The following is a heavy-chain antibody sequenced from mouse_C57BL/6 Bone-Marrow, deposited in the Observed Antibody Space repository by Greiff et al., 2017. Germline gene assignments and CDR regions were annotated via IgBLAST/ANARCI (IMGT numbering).Heavy chain of an antibody. D-gene: IGHD2-12*01. CDR3: YRSSYDDYARYY. CDR1: GFTFSDYG. Sequence: EVQVVESGGGLVKPGGSLKLSCAASGFTFSDYGMYWVRQAPEKGLEWVAYISSGSSTIYYADTVKGRFTISSDNAKNTLYLQMTSLTSEDTAMYFCYRSSYDDYARYYCGQGTSATVTS. V-gene: IGHV5-17*01. J-gene: IGHJ4*01. CDR2: ISSGSSTI.